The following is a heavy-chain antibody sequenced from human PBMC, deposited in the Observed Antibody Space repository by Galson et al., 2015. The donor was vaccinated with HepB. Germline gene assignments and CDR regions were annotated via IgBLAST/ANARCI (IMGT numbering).Heavy chain of an antibody. CDR1: GYMFSNYS. CDR3: TAGTLDY. V-gene: IGHV1-18*01. CDR2: ISVVNGKA. D-gene: IGHD1-26*01. Sequence: SVKVSCKASGYMFSNYSVTWVRQAPGQGLEWMGWISVVNGKAVYAQKFQDRVTLTTDTSTSTAFLELRSLRSDDTAMYFCTAGTLDYWGQGTPVTVPS. J-gene: IGHJ4*02.